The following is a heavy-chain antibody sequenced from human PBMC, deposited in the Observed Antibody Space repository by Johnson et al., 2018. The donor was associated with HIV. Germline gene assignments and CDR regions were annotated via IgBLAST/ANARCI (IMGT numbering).Heavy chain of an antibody. Sequence: QVQLVESGGGVVQPGMFVRLSCAASGLNFSDYGMHWVRQAPGKGLDWVAVISYDGSNKYYADSVKGRFTISRDNSKNTLYLQMNSLRAEDTAVYYCAKDGGGYGDYAYDAFDIWGQGTMVTVSS. J-gene: IGHJ3*02. CDR2: ISYDGSNK. V-gene: IGHV3-30*18. CDR3: AKDGGGYGDYAYDAFDI. CDR1: GLNFSDYG. D-gene: IGHD4-17*01.